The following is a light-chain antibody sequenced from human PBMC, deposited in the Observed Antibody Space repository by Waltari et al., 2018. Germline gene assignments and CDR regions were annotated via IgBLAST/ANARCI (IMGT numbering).Light chain of an antibody. CDR2: EVS. CDR3: MQALEFPFT. CDR1: QCLLDSQDGNTY. J-gene: IGKJ3*01. V-gene: IGKV2-40*01. Sequence: IVMTQTPLSLPVTLGEPASISCRSTQCLLDSQDGNTYLEWYLQKPGQSPQLLIYEVSNRASGVPDRFSGSGSDTDFTLKISRVEAEDVGVYYCMQALEFPFTFGPGTKLDIK.